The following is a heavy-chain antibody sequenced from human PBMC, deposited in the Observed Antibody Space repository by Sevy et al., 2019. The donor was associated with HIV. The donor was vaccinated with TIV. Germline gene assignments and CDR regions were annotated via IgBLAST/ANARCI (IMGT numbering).Heavy chain of an antibody. CDR2: LSFGCGEI. CDR1: GFTFSKYS. V-gene: IGHV3-23*01. D-gene: IGHD2-8*01. Sequence: GGSLRLSCAASGFTFSKYSMSWVRQPPGKGLEWVSTLSFGCGEINYAGSVKGRFTISRNDSKSSGYLQMNNLGPEDTAVYYCAREGCTKPHDYWGQGTLVTVSS. J-gene: IGHJ4*02. CDR3: AREGCTKPHDY.